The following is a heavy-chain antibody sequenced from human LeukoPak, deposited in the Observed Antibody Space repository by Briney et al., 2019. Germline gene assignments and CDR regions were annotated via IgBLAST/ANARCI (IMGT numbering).Heavy chain of an antibody. D-gene: IGHD2-21*01. CDR2: VSGSGVAT. CDR1: GITFGTYA. Sequence: GGSLRLSCVASGITFGTYAMNWVRQAPGKGLEWASTVSGSGVATYFADSVKGRFTISRDNSKNTVFLEMNNLRAEDAAVYYCATSSDWPYYFHYWGQGTLVTVSS. J-gene: IGHJ4*02. V-gene: IGHV3-23*01. CDR3: ATSSDWPYYFHY.